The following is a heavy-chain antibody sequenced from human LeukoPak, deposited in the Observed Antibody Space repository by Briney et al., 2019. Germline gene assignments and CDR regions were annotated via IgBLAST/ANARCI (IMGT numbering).Heavy chain of an antibody. CDR2: ISSSSSYI. J-gene: IGHJ4*02. Sequence: ETLSLTCTVSGVSISSSNSYWGWVRQAPGKGLEWVSSISSSSSYIYYADSVKGRFTISRDNAKNSLYLQMNSLRAEDTAVYYCARDPFLGPFDYWGQGTLVTVSS. V-gene: IGHV3-21*01. CDR1: GVSISSSNSY. CDR3: ARDPFLGPFDY. D-gene: IGHD3-16*01.